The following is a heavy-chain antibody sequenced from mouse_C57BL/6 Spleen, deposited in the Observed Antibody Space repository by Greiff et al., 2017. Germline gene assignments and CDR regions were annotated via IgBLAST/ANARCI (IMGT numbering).Heavy chain of an antibody. D-gene: IGHD2-4*01. CDR2: INPSTGGT. Sequence: VQLKESGPELVKPGASVKISCKASGYSFTGYYMNWVKQSPEKSLEWIGEINPSTGGTTYNQKFKAKATLTVDKSSSTAYMQLKSLTSEDSAVYYCAIYDYDAYYFDYWGQGTTLTVSS. V-gene: IGHV1-42*01. J-gene: IGHJ2*01. CDR1: GYSFTGYY. CDR3: AIYDYDAYYFDY.